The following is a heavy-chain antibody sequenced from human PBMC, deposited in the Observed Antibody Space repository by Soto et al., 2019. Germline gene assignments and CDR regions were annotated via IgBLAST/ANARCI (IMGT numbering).Heavy chain of an antibody. CDR2: IRKKDNSFTT. D-gene: IGHD1-26*01. CDR3: VRVGRTYDYAF. CDR1: GFIFSDHY. V-gene: IGHV3-72*01. Sequence: EVQLVESGGGLVQPGGSLRLSCAASGFIFSDHYMDWVRQAPGKGLEWVGRIRKKDNSFTTEYAASVRGRFTVSRDESKNSLFLQMNSLKIEDTAVYYCVRVGRTYDYAFWGQGTLVTVSS. J-gene: IGHJ4*02.